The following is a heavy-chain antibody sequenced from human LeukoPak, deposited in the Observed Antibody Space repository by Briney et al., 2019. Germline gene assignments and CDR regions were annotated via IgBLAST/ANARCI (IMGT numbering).Heavy chain of an antibody. CDR2: INPNSGGT. D-gene: IGHD3-10*01. V-gene: IGHV1-2*04. Sequence: ASVKVSCKASGYTFTGYYMHWVRQAPGQGLEWMGWINPNSGGTNYAQKFQGWVTMTRDTSISTAYMELSRLRSDDTAVYYCARHLYYYGSGSTPFDYWGQGTLVTVSS. CDR1: GYTFTGYY. CDR3: ARHLYYYGSGSTPFDY. J-gene: IGHJ4*02.